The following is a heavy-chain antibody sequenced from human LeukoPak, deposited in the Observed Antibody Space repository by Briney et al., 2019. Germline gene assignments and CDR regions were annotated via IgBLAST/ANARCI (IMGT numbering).Heavy chain of an antibody. V-gene: IGHV3-48*01. Sequence: GGSLRLSCAASGFTFSSHSMNWDRQAPGKGLEWVSYISSSSSTIYYADSVKGRFTISRDNAKNSLYLQMNSLRAEDTAVYYCARGAYYYEDWGQGTLVTVSS. CDR3: ARGAYYYED. D-gene: IGHD3-22*01. CDR2: ISSSSSTI. J-gene: IGHJ4*02. CDR1: GFTFSSHS.